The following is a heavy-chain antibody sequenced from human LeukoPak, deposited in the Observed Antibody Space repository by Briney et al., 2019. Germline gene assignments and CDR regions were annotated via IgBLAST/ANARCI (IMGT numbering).Heavy chain of an antibody. D-gene: IGHD5-12*01. CDR1: GGSISSGGYS. Sequence: SETLSLTCAVSGGSISSGGYSWSWIRQPPGKGLEWIGYIYHSGSTYYNPSLKSRVTISVDRSKNQFSLKLSSVTAADTAVYYCARDGYNGGIDYWGQGTLVTVSS. CDR2: IYHSGST. CDR3: ARDGYNGGIDY. V-gene: IGHV4-30-2*01. J-gene: IGHJ4*02.